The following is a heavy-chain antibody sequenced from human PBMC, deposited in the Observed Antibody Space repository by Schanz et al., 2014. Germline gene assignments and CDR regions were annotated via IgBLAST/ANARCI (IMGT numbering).Heavy chain of an antibody. CDR3: ARPSSVVGITGWFDT. Sequence: QLQLRESGPGLVKPSETLSLICSVSGTSITSSTYYWGWIRQPPGKGPEWIGSISYSGNTYYTPSLKSRVPISLDSSKNQFPLKLTSVTAADTAVYYCARPSSVVGITGWFDTWGQGTLVIVSS. D-gene: IGHD3-22*01. J-gene: IGHJ5*01. CDR2: ISYSGNT. CDR1: GTSITSSTYY. V-gene: IGHV4-39*01.